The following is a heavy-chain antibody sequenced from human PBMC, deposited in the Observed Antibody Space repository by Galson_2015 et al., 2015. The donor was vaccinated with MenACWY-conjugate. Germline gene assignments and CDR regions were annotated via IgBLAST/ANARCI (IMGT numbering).Heavy chain of an antibody. V-gene: IGHV3-30*02. CDR2: IRYDGSNK. J-gene: IGHJ4*02. CDR3: AKGGIAAAGRLGFDY. D-gene: IGHD6-13*01. Sequence: SLRLSCAASGFTFDDYGMHWVHQAPGKGLEWVAFIRYDGSNKYYADSVKGRFTISRDNSKNTLYLQMNSLRAEDTAVYYCAKGGIAAAGRLGFDYWGQGTLVTVSS. CDR1: GFTFDDYG.